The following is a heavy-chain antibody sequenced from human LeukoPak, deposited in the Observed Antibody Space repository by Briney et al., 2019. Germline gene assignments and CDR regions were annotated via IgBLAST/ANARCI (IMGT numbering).Heavy chain of an antibody. Sequence: ASVKVSCKASGYTFTSYYMHWVRQAPGQGLEWMGIINPSGGSTSYAQKFQGRVTMTRDTSTSTVYMELSSLRSEDTAVYYCACMVRGVTGTTDWFDPWGQGTLVTVSS. D-gene: IGHD3-10*01. CDR1: GYTFTSYY. V-gene: IGHV1-46*01. CDR2: INPSGGST. CDR3: ACMVRGVTGTTDWFDP. J-gene: IGHJ5*02.